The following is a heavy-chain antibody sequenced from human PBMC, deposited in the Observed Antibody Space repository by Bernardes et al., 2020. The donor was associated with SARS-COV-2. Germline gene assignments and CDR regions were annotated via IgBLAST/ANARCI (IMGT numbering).Heavy chain of an antibody. CDR1: GFSFSSYW. Sequence: AWSLSLSCAASGFSFSSYWMHWVRQAPGKGLVWVSRINGDGSSINYADSVKGRFIISRDNGKNTLYLQMTSLRVEDTAVYYCARGGGNYYFDYWSQGNLVTNSS. V-gene: IGHV3-74*01. D-gene: IGHD1-26*01. CDR2: INGDGSSI. CDR3: ARGGGNYYFDY. J-gene: IGHJ4*02.